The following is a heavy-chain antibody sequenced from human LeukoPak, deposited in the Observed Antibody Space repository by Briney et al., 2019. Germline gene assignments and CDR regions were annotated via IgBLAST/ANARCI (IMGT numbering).Heavy chain of an antibody. V-gene: IGHV4-39*01. J-gene: IGHJ4*02. Sequence: NPSETLSLTCTVSDDSFSSSNFYWGWIRQPPGMGLEWIGSIYYSGSSYYNPSLKSRVTMAVDTSKNQFSLKLSSVTAADTAAYYCVRLAYSGDYVNYWGQGTLVTVSS. D-gene: IGHD4-17*01. CDR1: DDSFSSSNFY. CDR3: VRLAYSGDYVNY. CDR2: IYYSGSS.